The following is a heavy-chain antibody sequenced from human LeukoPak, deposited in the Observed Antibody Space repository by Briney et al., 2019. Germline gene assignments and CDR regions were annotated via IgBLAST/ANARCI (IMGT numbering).Heavy chain of an antibody. CDR1: GGSISSSS. V-gene: IGHV3-21*01. CDR2: ISSSSSYV. CDR3: ARDGVSVATGVVGY. Sequence: ETLSLTCTVSGGSISSSSYYWGWIRRPPGKGLEWVSSISSSSSYVYYADSVKGRFTISRDNAKNSLYLQMNSLRAEDTAVYYCARDGVSVATGVVGYWGQGTLVTVSS. J-gene: IGHJ4*02. D-gene: IGHD5-12*01.